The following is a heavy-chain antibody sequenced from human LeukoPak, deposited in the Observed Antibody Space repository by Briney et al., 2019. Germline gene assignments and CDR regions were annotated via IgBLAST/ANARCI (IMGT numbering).Heavy chain of an antibody. CDR3: VRGSSRDYYRYYGMDV. Sequence: PGGSLRLSCADSGFSFSSYAFHWFRQAPGNGLEGMAVISYDGRNQYYADSVRGRLTISREDSTNTLYLNMDSMRPEETAVYYCVRGSSRDYYRYYGMDVWGQGTTVTVSS. CDR1: GFSFSSYA. J-gene: IGHJ6*02. D-gene: IGHD3-10*01. V-gene: IGHV3-30*04. CDR2: ISYDGRNQ.